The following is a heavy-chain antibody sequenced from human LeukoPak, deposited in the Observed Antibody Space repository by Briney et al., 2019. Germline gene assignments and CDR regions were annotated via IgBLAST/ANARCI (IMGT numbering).Heavy chain of an antibody. Sequence: ASVKVSCKASGYTFTGYYMHWVRQAPGQGLEWMGWINPNSGGRNYAQKFQGRVTMTRDTSISTAYMELSRLRSDDTAVYYCAREDSGYDSQPQTLNYYYYYMDVWGKGTTVTVSS. CDR3: AREDSGYDSQPQTLNYYYYYMDV. V-gene: IGHV1-2*02. J-gene: IGHJ6*03. CDR1: GYTFTGYY. CDR2: INPNSGGR. D-gene: IGHD5-12*01.